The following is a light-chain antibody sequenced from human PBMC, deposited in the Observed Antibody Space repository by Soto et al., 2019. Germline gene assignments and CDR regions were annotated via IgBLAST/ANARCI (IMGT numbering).Light chain of an antibody. CDR2: GAS. Sequence: EIVLTQSPGTLSLSPGERATLSCRASQSVSNNYLAWYQQTPGQAPRLLIYGASNRATGIPDRFSGSGYGTDFTLTISRLEPEDFAVYYCQQYGSSGTFGQGTKV. CDR3: QQYGSSGT. J-gene: IGKJ1*01. V-gene: IGKV3-20*01. CDR1: QSVSNNY.